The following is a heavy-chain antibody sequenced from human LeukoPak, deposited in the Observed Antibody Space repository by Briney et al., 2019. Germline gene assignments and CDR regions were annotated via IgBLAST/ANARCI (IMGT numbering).Heavy chain of an antibody. J-gene: IGHJ4*02. D-gene: IGHD6-19*01. Sequence: SETLSLTCTVSGGSISSSTYYWGWIRQPPGKGLEWIGSIYKDGRSQYNPSLKSRVTISVDTSKNQLSLKLSSVTAADTAVYYCARHDGSGRRIALDYWGQGTLVTVSS. CDR2: IYKDGRS. CDR1: GGSISSSTYY. V-gene: IGHV4-39*01. CDR3: ARHDGSGRRIALDY.